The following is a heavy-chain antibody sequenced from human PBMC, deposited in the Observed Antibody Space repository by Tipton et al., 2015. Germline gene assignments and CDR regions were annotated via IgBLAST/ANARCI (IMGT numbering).Heavy chain of an antibody. Sequence: TLSLTCTVSGGSVSTSNYYWGWIRQSPGKGLEWIGYISYSGSTHYNPSLKRRVTISLDTSKNQFSPTLNSVTAADTAVYYCARDLEHGKDVWGQGTTVTVSS. D-gene: IGHD5-24*01. CDR2: ISYSGST. J-gene: IGHJ6*02. V-gene: IGHV4-61*01. CDR1: GGSVSTSNYY. CDR3: ARDLEHGKDV.